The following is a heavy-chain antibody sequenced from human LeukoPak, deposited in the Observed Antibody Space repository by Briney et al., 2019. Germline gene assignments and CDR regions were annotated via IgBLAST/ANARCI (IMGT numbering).Heavy chain of an antibody. CDR1: GFTFSSYA. CDR3: AKLPHYYGSGRPFDY. D-gene: IGHD3-10*01. J-gene: IGHJ4*02. Sequence: GSLRLSCAASGFTFSSYAMSWVRQAPGKGLEWVSAISGSGGSTYYADSVKGRFTISRDNSKNTLYLQMNSLRAEDTAVYYCAKLPHYYGSGRPFDYWGQGTLVTVSS. CDR2: ISGSGGST. V-gene: IGHV3-23*01.